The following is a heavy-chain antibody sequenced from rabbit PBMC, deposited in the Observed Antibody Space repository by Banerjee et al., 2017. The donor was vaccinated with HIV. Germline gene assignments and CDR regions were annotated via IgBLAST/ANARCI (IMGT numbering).Heavy chain of an antibody. CDR2: INTSTGNT. V-gene: IGHV1S45*01. CDR1: GFFFSNKYV. Sequence: QEQLEESGGDLVKPEGSLTLTCTASGFFFSNKYVMCWVRQVPGKGLEWIACINTSTGNTVYASWAKGRFTISKTSSTTVTLQMTSLTAADTATYFCARDLAGVIGWKFGLWGPGTLVTVS. CDR3: ARDLAGVIGWKFGL. J-gene: IGHJ4*01. D-gene: IGHD4-1*01.